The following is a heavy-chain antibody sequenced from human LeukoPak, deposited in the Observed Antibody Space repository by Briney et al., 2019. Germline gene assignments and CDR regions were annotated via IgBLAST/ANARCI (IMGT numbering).Heavy chain of an antibody. J-gene: IGHJ4*02. CDR2: TYYRSKWHN. Sequence: SQTLSLTCAISGDSVSSNGAAWNWIRQSPSRGLEWLGRTYYRSKWHNDYAVSVKSRITINPDTSKNQFSLQLNSVTPEDTAVYYCARVLHKRNYDSTTYYGYWGQGTLVTVSS. CDR1: GDSVSSNGAA. V-gene: IGHV6-1*01. D-gene: IGHD3-22*01. CDR3: ARVLHKRNYDSTTYYGY.